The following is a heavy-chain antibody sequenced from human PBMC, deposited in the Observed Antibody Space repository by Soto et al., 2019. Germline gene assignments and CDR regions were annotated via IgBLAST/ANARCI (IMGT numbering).Heavy chain of an antibody. D-gene: IGHD6-13*01. CDR1: GGTFSSYT. J-gene: IGHJ4*02. Sequence: SVKVSCKASGGTFSSYTISWVRQAPGQVLECMGRIIPILGIANYXXKFQGRVXXTSDKSTSTAXMELSXLRSEDTAVYYCASGEQQLVSFDYWRQGTLVTVSS. CDR3: ASGEQQLVSFDY. CDR2: IIPILGIA. V-gene: IGHV1-69*02.